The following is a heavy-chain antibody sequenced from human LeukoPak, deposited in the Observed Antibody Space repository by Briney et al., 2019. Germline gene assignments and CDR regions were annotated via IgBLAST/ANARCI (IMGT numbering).Heavy chain of an antibody. CDR3: ARGPLRYYDSSGYYLDY. CDR2: IYYSGST. D-gene: IGHD3-22*01. V-gene: IGHV4-39*01. Sequence: PSQTMSLTWTVSGGSISRRSYGWGRLREPPGKGLEGFARIYYSGSTYYTPSLKSRVTISVDTSKNQFSLKLSSVTAADTAVYYCARGPLRYYDSSGYYLDYWGQGTLVTVSS. CDR1: GGSISRRSYG. J-gene: IGHJ4*02.